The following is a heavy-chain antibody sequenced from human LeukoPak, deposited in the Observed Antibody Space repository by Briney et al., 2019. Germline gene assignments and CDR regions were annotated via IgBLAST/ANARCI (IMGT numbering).Heavy chain of an antibody. Sequence: GGSLRLSCAASGFTFSSYGMHWVRQAPGKGLEWVAVISYDGSNKYYADSVKGRSTISRDNSKNTLYLQMNSLRAEDTAVYYCAKLPDSSGSYFDYWGQGTLVTVSS. CDR1: GFTFSSYG. CDR2: ISYDGSNK. CDR3: AKLPDSSGSYFDY. D-gene: IGHD3-22*01. J-gene: IGHJ4*02. V-gene: IGHV3-30*18.